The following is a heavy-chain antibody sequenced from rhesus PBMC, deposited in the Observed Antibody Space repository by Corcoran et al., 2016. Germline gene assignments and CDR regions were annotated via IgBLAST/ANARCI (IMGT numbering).Heavy chain of an antibody. Sequence: EVQLVESGGGLAKPGGSLRLSCAASGFTFSSYWMNWVRQAPGKGLEWVSAINSGGGSTYYADSVKGRFTISRDNSKNTLSLQMNSLRAEDTAVYYCAKGVSVLVARGYYFDYWGQGVLVTVSS. J-gene: IGHJ4*01. CDR2: INSGGGST. CDR3: AKGVSVLVARGYYFDY. D-gene: IGHD2-21*01. V-gene: IGHV3S25*01. CDR1: GFTFSSYW.